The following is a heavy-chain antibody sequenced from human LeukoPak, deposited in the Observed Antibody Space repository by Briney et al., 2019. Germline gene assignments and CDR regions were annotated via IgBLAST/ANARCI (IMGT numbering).Heavy chain of an antibody. Sequence: SETLSLTCTVSGGSISSGDYYWSWIRQPPGKGLEWIGYIYYSGSTYYNPSLKSRVTISVDTSKNQFSLKLSSVTAADTAVYYCASLSSTHAFDIWGQGTMVTVSS. V-gene: IGHV4-30-4*08. CDR1: GGSISSGDYY. J-gene: IGHJ3*02. CDR3: ASLSSTHAFDI. CDR2: IYYSGST. D-gene: IGHD2-2*01.